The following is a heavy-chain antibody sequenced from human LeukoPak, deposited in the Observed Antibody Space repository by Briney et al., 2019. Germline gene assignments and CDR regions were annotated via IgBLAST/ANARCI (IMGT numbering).Heavy chain of an antibody. D-gene: IGHD6-19*01. CDR2: ISGSGGST. J-gene: IGHJ6*03. CDR1: GFTFSSYA. CDR3: AKSSGWYIAGRYMAV. Sequence: GGSLRLSCAASGFTFSSYAMSWVRQAPGKGLEWVSAISGSGGSTYYADSVKGRFTISRDNSKNTLYLQMNSLRAEDTAVYYCAKSSGWYIAGRYMAVWGKGTTVTVSS. V-gene: IGHV3-23*01.